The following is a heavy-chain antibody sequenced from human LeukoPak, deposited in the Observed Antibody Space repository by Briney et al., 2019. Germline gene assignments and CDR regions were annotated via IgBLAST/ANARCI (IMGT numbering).Heavy chain of an antibody. CDR1: GLTGSHNY. D-gene: IGHD4-17*01. CDR2: IHTSGDT. V-gene: IGHV3-53*01. CDR3: IVFGDSNH. J-gene: IGHJ5*02. Sequence: GGSLRLSCAASGLTGSHNYVSWVRQAAGKGLEWVSAIHTSGDTCYADSVKGRFTISRDTSKNTLYLQINSLRVEDTAVYYCIVFGDSNHWGQGTLVSVSS.